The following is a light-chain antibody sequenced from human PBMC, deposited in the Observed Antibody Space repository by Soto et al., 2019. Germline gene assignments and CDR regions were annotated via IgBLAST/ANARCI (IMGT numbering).Light chain of an antibody. CDR2: KAS. V-gene: IGKV1-5*03. J-gene: IGKJ1*01. CDR1: QTIYMW. CDR3: QHFNDYYVA. Sequence: DIQMTQSPSTLSASVGDRVTITCRASQTIYMWLAWYQQKPGKAPRVVINKASTLESGVPSRFSGSGLGTEFTLTIDSLQPDDFATYYCQHFNDYYVAFGQGTRVEVK.